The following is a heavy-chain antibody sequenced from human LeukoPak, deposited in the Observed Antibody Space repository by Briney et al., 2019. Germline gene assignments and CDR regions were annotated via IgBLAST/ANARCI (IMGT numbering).Heavy chain of an antibody. CDR2: INHSGST. CDR1: GGSFSGYY. Sequence: SETLSLTCAVYGGSFSGYYWSWIRQPPGKGLEWIGEINHSGSTNYNPSLKSRVTISVDTSKNQFSLKLSSVTAADPAVYYCAGDGLSTAGDYWGQGNLVTVSS. CDR3: AGDGLSTAGDY. D-gene: IGHD6-13*01. J-gene: IGHJ4*02. V-gene: IGHV4-34*01.